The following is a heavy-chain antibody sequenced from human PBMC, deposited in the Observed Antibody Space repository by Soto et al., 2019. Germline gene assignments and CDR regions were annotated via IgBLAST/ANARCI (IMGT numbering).Heavy chain of an antibody. D-gene: IGHD3-9*01. CDR3: AKTGPYDILTYWYFDL. CDR1: GDSISSSSYY. CDR2: IFYSGTT. V-gene: IGHV4-39*01. J-gene: IGHJ2*01. Sequence: PXXTLSLPCTVSGDSISSSSYYWVSIRQPPGRGLEWIGSIFYSGTTYYNPSLKSRVTISIDTSKNQFSLKLTSVTAADTAVYYCAKTGPYDILTYWYFDLWGRGTLVTVSS.